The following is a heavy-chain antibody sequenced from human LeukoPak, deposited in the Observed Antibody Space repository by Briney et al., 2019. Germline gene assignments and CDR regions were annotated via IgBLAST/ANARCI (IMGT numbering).Heavy chain of an antibody. Sequence: GGSLRLSCAASGFTFSSYSMNWVRQAPGKGLEWVSYISSSSSTIYYADSVKGRFTISRDNAKNSLYLQMNSLRTEDTAVYYCAKDHYDSSGYFLFLAEYFQHWGQGTLVTVSS. CDR1: GFTFSSYS. CDR2: ISSSSSTI. D-gene: IGHD3-22*01. CDR3: AKDHYDSSGYFLFLAEYFQH. V-gene: IGHV3-48*04. J-gene: IGHJ1*01.